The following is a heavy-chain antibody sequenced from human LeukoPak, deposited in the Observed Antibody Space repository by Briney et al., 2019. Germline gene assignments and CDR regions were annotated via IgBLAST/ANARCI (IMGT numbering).Heavy chain of an antibody. Sequence: SETLSLTCAVYGGSFSDYYWSWIRQPPGKGLEWIGEIDHSGSTNYNPSLKSRVTISVDTSKNQFSLKLSSVTAADTAVYYCASHTGYSSSWYFDYWGQGTLVTVSS. CDR2: IDHSGST. D-gene: IGHD6-13*01. CDR3: ASHTGYSSSWYFDY. V-gene: IGHV4-34*01. CDR1: GGSFSDYY. J-gene: IGHJ4*02.